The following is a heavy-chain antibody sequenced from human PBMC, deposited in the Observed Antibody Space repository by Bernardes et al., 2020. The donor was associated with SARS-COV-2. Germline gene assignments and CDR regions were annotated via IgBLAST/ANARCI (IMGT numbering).Heavy chain of an antibody. Sequence: GGSLRLSCADSGFTFSNYAISWVRQAPGKGLEWVSAIGCSGGGPYYADSVKGRFTISRDNSKNTLYLQMNSLRAEDTAVYYCARDLGYCTNAVCSPWGQGTLVTVSS. J-gene: IGHJ5*02. CDR3: ARDLGYCTNAVCSP. CDR2: IGCSGGGP. D-gene: IGHD2-8*01. CDR1: GFTFSNYA. V-gene: IGHV3-23*01.